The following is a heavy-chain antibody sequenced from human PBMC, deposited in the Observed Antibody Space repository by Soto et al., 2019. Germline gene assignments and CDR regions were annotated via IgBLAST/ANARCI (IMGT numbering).Heavy chain of an antibody. CDR2: ISSSSSST. Sequence: SGFTFSSYEMNWVRQAPGKGLEWVSKISSSSSSTFYADSVRGRFIISRDNTRNSVYLQMNSLRGEDTAVYYCARDPSEGRVGNWFESWGQGTLVTVSS. D-gene: IGHD2-2*01. CDR1: GFTFSSYE. J-gene: IGHJ5*01. CDR3: ARDPSEGRVGNWFES. V-gene: IGHV3-48*03.